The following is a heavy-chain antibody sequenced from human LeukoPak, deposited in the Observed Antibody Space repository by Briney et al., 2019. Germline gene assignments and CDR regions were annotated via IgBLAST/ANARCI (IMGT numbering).Heavy chain of an antibody. CDR1: GFSLSTSGVG. J-gene: IGHJ4*02. CDR3: AHSKRTPYDSSGYYYVLDY. CDR2: IYWNDDK. Sequence: SGPTLVKPTPTLTLTCTFSGFSLSTSGVGVGWIRQPPGKALVWLALIYWNDDKRYSPSLKSRLTITKDTSKNQVVLTMTNMDPVDTATYYCAHSKRTPYDSSGYYYVLDYWGQGTLVTVSS. D-gene: IGHD3-22*01. V-gene: IGHV2-5*01.